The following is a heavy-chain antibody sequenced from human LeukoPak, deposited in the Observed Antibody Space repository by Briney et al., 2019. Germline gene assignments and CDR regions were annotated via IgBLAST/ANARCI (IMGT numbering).Heavy chain of an antibody. CDR2: INPNSGGT. CDR3: ARDIGGTAATDYYYGMDV. J-gene: IGHJ6*02. CDR1: GYTFTGYY. Sequence: GASVKVSCKASGYTFTGYYMHWVRQAPGQGLEWMGWINPNSGGTNYARKFQGRVTMTRDTSISTAYMELSRLRSDDTAVYYCARDIGGTAATDYYYGMDVWGQGTTVTVSS. D-gene: IGHD2-15*01. V-gene: IGHV1-2*02.